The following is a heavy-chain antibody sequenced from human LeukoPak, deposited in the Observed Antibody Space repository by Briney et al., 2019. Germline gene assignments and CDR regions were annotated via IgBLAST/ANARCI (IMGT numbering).Heavy chain of an antibody. CDR1: GFTFSSYA. J-gene: IGHJ4*02. CDR3: AKRGYSYGVPGRYFDY. D-gene: IGHD5-18*01. V-gene: IGHV3-23*01. Sequence: GGSLRLSCAASGFTFSSYAMSWVRQAPGKGLEWVSAISGSGGSTYYADSVKGRFTISRDNSKNTLYLQMNSLRAEDTAVYNCAKRGYSYGVPGRYFDYWGQGTLVTVSS. CDR2: ISGSGGST.